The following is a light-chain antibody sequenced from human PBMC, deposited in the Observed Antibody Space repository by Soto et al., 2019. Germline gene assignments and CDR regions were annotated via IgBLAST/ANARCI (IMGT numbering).Light chain of an antibody. CDR2: ATS. CDR3: PPSGYSSWT. V-gene: IGKV3-20*01. CDR1: QSVSSNY. Sequence: EIVLTQSPGTLSLSPGERATLSCRASQSVSSNYLAWSQQKPGQAPRLLIYATSRRATGIPDRFSGSGSWTELTLAISRLEPEDFAVYSCPPSGYSSWTFGQGTKVEIK. J-gene: IGKJ1*01.